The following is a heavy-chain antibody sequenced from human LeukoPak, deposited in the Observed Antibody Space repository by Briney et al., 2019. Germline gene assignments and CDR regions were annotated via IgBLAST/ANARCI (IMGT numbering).Heavy chain of an antibody. V-gene: IGHV1-8*02. CDR1: GYTFTGYY. D-gene: IGHD2-21*01. CDR3: TRSVRNGHIDY. Sequence: ASVKVSCKASGYTFTGYYMHWVRQATGQGLEYMGWMNPISGNTGYAQKFQGRVTMTRSTSISTAYMELSSLRFEDTAVYYCTRSVRNGHIDYWGQGTLVTVSP. J-gene: IGHJ4*02. CDR2: MNPISGNT.